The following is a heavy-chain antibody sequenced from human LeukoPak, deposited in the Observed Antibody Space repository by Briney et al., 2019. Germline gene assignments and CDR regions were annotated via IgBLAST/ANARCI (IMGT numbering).Heavy chain of an antibody. Sequence: SETLSLTCTVSGGSISSGGYYWSWIRQHPGKGLGWIGYIYYSGSTYYNPSLKSRVTISVDTSKNQFSLKLSSVTAADTAVYYCARARRRYSYGEYFQHWGQGTLVTVSS. CDR3: ARARRRYSYGEYFQH. J-gene: IGHJ1*01. CDR1: GGSISSGGYY. CDR2: IYYSGST. V-gene: IGHV4-31*03. D-gene: IGHD5-18*01.